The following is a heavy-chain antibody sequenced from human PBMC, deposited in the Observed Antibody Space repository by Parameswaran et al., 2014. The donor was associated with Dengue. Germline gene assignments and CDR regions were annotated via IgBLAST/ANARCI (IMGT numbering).Heavy chain of an antibody. CDR2: INPNSGGT. CDR3: ARDLSNEYYHYGMDV. V-gene: IGHV1-2*04. D-gene: IGHD2-8*01. J-gene: IGHJ6*02. Sequence: WVRQAPGQGLEWMGWINPNSGGTNYAQKFQGWVTMTRDTSISTAYMELSRLRSDDTAVYYCARDLSNEYYHYGMDVWGQGTTVTVSS.